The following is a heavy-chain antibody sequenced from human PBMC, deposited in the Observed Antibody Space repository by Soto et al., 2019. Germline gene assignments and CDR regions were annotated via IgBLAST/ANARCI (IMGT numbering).Heavy chain of an antibody. J-gene: IGHJ3*02. D-gene: IGHD2-21*02. CDR1: GGFVSSGSYY. Sequence: SETLSLTSAVYGGFVSSGSYYWSWIRQPPGKGLEGIGEMSHSGGTHFNLSLKRGVTISVDPSKNQFSLKMSSVTAADTALYYCARVERGTATPVVDAFDIWGPGTMVTVSS. CDR2: MSHSGGT. CDR3: ARVERGTATPVVDAFDI. V-gene: IGHV4-61*01.